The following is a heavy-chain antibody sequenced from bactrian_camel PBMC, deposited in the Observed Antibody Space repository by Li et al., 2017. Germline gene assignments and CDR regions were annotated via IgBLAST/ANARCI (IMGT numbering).Heavy chain of an antibody. J-gene: IGHJ4*01. D-gene: IGHD5*01. V-gene: IGHV3S55*01. CDR1: GPSYERAC. Sequence: QLVESGGGSVQAGGSLRLTCAASGPSYERACMGWFRQAPGSEREGVAILDADGSEYYADVVKGRFTVSKDKSTLHLQMNSLKPEDSAMYYCAADQFCPRQIRDYGLGDIPLKLTYRGQGTQVTVS. CDR3: AADQFCPRQIRDYGLGDIPLKLTY. CDR2: LDADGSE.